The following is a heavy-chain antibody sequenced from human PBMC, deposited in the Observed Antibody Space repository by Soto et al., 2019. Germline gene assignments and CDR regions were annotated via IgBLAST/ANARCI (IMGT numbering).Heavy chain of an antibody. CDR3: VRDGTKTLRDWFDP. Sequence: SETLSLTCTVSGASISGFYWSWIRKSAGKGLEWIGRIYAAGTTDYNPSLKSRVMMSVDTSKKQFSLKLRSVTAADTAVYYCVRDGTKTLRDWFDPWGQGISVTVSS. V-gene: IGHV4-4*07. D-gene: IGHD1-1*01. CDR2: IYAAGTT. J-gene: IGHJ5*02. CDR1: GASISGFY.